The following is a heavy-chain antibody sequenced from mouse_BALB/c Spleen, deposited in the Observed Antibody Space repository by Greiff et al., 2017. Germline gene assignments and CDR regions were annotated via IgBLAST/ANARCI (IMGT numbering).Heavy chain of an antibody. Sequence: EVQLQQSGPSLVKPSQTLSLTCSVTGDSITSGYWNWIRKFPGNKLEYMGYISYSGSTYYNPSLKSRISITRDTSKNQYYLQLNSVTTEDTATYYCARFLYGNSYAMDYWGQGTSVTVSS. CDR2: ISYSGST. V-gene: IGHV3-8*02. CDR1: GDSITSGY. D-gene: IGHD2-1*01. J-gene: IGHJ4*01. CDR3: ARFLYGNSYAMDY.